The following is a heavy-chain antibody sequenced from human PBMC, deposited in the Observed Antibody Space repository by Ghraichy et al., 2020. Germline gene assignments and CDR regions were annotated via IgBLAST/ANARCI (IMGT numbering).Heavy chain of an antibody. Sequence: SQTLSLTCTVSRGSVSISTNYWGWIHQPPGKGLEWIGSIYFSGNTYYNPSLTSRVTISIDTSKNQFSLKVKSVTAADTAVYYCARESARSDFDYWGPGTLVTVSS. J-gene: IGHJ4*02. CDR3: ARESARSDFDY. CDR2: IYFSGNT. CDR1: RGSVSISTNY. V-gene: IGHV4-39*07.